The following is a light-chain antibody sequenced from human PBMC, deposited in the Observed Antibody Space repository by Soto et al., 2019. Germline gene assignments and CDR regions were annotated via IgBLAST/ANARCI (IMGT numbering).Light chain of an antibody. CDR2: RAS. CDR1: QSIYYN. J-gene: IGKJ1*01. V-gene: IGKV3-15*01. Sequence: ILMTQSPATVSVSPGESATLSCRASQSIYYNVAWYQHRPGQAPRLLIYRASTSAPGVPARFSGSGSGTEFTLTTSSLQPEDVTVYSCLQYHNLWAFGQGTKVEIK. CDR3: LQYHNLWA.